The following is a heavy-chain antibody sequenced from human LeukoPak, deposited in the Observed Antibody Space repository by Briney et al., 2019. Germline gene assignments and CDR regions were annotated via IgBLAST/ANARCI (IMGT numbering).Heavy chain of an antibody. D-gene: IGHD3-22*01. V-gene: IGHV4-39*07. CDR2: IYYSGST. CDR1: GGSIRSSSYY. Sequence: PSETLSLTCTVSGGSIRSSSYYWGWIRQPPGKGLEWIGSIYYSGSTYYNPSLKSRVTISVDTSKNQFFLKLSSVTAADTAVYYCAREGEVTMIVVVIPSAFDYWGQGTLVTVSS. CDR3: AREGEVTMIVVVIPSAFDY. J-gene: IGHJ4*02.